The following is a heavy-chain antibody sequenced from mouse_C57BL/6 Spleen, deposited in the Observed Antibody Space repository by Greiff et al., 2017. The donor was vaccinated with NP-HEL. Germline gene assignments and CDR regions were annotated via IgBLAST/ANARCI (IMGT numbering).Heavy chain of an antibody. CDR3: ARGGSSEDYAMDY. Sequence: VQLKESGPVLVKPGASVKMSCKASGYTFTDYYMNWVKQSHGKSLEWIGVINPYNGGTSYNQKFKGKATLTVDKSSSTAYMELNSLTSEDSAVYYCARGGSSEDYAMDYWGQGTSVTVSS. CDR1: GYTFTDYY. CDR2: INPYNGGT. J-gene: IGHJ4*01. D-gene: IGHD3-2*02. V-gene: IGHV1-19*01.